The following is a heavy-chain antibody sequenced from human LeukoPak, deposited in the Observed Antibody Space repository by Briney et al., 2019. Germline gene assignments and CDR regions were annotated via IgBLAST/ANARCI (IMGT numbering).Heavy chain of an antibody. D-gene: IGHD4-17*01. V-gene: IGHV5-51*01. CDR1: GYNFINYW. CDR3: ARTAVTKDSYAFDI. J-gene: IGHJ3*02. Sequence: GESLKISCKGSGYNFINYWIGWVRQKPGKGLEWMGIIHPRDSDTRYSPSFLGQVSLSVDTSTSTAYLHWSSLEASDAAIYHCARTAVTKDSYAFDIWGQGTMVTVSS. CDR2: IHPRDSDT.